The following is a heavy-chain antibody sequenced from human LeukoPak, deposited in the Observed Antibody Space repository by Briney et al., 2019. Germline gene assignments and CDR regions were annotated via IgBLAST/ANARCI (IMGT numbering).Heavy chain of an antibody. CDR2: IYHSGST. Sequence: PSETLSLTCTVSGGSISSGGYYWSWIRQPPGKGLEWIGYIYHSGSTYYNPSLKSRVTISVDRSKNQFSLKLSSVTAADTAVYYCARLILTGYYSTYYFDYWGQGTLVTVSS. V-gene: IGHV4-30-2*01. D-gene: IGHD3-9*01. CDR1: GGSISSGGYY. CDR3: ARLILTGYYSTYYFDY. J-gene: IGHJ4*02.